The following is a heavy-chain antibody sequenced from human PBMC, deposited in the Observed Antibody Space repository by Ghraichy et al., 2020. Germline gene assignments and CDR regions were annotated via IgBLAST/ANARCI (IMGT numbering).Heavy chain of an antibody. CDR3: SRDPGWGGGYPYFDY. J-gene: IGHJ4*02. D-gene: IGHD1-26*01. CDR1: GFVFSRYS. V-gene: IGHV3-21*01. CDR2: ISNDGNYI. Sequence: GESLNISCVASGFVFSRYSMHWVRQAPGKGLEWVSSISNDGNYIQYADSMQGRFTISRDNAKDSLFLHMNNLRPEDTALYFCSRDPGWGGGYPYFDYWGRGTLVTASS.